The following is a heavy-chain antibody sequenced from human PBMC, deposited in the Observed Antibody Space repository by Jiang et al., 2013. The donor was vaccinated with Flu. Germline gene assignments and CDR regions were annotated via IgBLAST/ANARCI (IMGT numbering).Heavy chain of an antibody. J-gene: IGHJ3*02. V-gene: IGHV3-21*01. CDR3: ARDPRTDYDFWSGYYTGGAFDI. D-gene: IGHD3-3*01. Sequence: EWVSSISSSSSYIYYADSVKGRFTISRDNAKNSLYLQMNSLRAEDTAVYYCARDPRTDYDFWSGYYTGGAFDIWGQGTMVTVSS. CDR2: ISSSSSYI.